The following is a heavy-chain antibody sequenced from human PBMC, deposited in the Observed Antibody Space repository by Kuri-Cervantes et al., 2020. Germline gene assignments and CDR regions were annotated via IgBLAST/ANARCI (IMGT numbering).Heavy chain of an antibody. Sequence: SETLSLTCAVSGDSISSSNWWSWVRQPPGKGLEWIGEIYHSGSTNYNPSLKSRVTISVDKSKNQFSLKLSSVTAADTAVYYCARGGLRKTGQDAFDIWGQGTMVTVSS. CDR3: ARGGLRKTGQDAFDI. CDR1: GDSISSSNW. CDR2: IYHSGST. V-gene: IGHV4-4*02. D-gene: IGHD3/OR15-3a*01. J-gene: IGHJ3*02.